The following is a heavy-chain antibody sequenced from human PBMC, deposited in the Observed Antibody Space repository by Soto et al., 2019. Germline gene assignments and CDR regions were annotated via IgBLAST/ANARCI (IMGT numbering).Heavy chain of an antibody. D-gene: IGHD3-10*01. J-gene: IGHJ4*02. CDR2: IYYSGST. CDR3: ARGSFGVVTPFDY. V-gene: IGHV4-59*01. CDR1: GGSISSYY. Sequence: QVQLQESGPGLVKPSETLSLTCTVSGGSISSYYWSWIRQPPGKGLEWIGYIYYSGSTNYNPSLTSRVTISVDTSKNQFSLKLSSVTAADTAVYYCARGSFGVVTPFDYWGQGTLVTVSS.